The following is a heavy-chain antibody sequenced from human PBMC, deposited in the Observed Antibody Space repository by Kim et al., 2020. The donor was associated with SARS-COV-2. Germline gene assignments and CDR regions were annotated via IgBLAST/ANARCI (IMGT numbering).Heavy chain of an antibody. D-gene: IGHD6-19*01. J-gene: IGHJ3*02. Sequence: SVKVSCKPSGYTFTSYYMHWVRQAPGQGLEWMGIINPSGGSTSYAQKFQGRVTMTRDTSTSTVYMELSSLRSEDTAVYYCARDSGIAVAGTGGDAFDIWGQGTMVTVSS. CDR1: GYTFTSYY. CDR3: ARDSGIAVAGTGGDAFDI. CDR2: INPSGGST. V-gene: IGHV1-46*01.